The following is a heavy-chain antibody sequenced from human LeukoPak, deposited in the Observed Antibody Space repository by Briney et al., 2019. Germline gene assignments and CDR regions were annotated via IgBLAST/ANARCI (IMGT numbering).Heavy chain of an antibody. V-gene: IGHV3-53*01. J-gene: IGHJ3*02. CDR2: IYSGGST. CDR3: ARPDFDSGDAFDI. CDR1: GFTVSSNY. Sequence: AGGSLRLSCTASGFTVSSNYMSWVRQAPGKGLEWVSVIYSGGSTYYADSVKGRFTISRDNSKNTLYLQVNSLRAEDTAVYYCARPDFDSGDAFDIWGQGTMVTVSS.